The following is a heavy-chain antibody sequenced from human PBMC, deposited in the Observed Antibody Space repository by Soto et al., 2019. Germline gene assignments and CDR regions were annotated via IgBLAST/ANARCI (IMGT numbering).Heavy chain of an antibody. Sequence: SETLSLTCAVYGGSFSGYYWSWIRQPPGKGLEWIGEINHSGSTNYNPSLKSRVTISVDTSKNQFSLKLSSVTAADTAVYYCARVGGWTGTTNNWFDPWGQGTLVTVS. CDR1: GGSFSGYY. CDR2: INHSGST. V-gene: IGHV4-34*01. J-gene: IGHJ5*02. CDR3: ARVGGWTGTTNNWFDP. D-gene: IGHD1-7*01.